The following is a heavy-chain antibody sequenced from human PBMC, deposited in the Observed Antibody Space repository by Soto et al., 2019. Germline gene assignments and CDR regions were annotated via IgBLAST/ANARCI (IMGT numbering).Heavy chain of an antibody. CDR1: GGTFSSYA. CDR2: IIPIFGTA. CDR3: ARDQYTYGGSYNAFDI. D-gene: IGHD1-26*01. V-gene: IGHV1-69*13. J-gene: IGHJ3*02. Sequence: ASVKVSCTAPGGTFSSYAISWVRQAPGQGLEWMGGIIPIFGTANYAQKFQGRVTITADESTSTAYMELSSLRSEDTAVYYCARDQYTYGGSYNAFDIWGQGTMVTVS.